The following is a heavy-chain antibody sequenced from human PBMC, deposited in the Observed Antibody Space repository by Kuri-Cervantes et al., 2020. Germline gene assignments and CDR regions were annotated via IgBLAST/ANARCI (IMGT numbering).Heavy chain of an antibody. CDR3: AKLSTFGGVLVGSNWFDP. V-gene: IGHV3-23*01. D-gene: IGHD3-16*01. CDR1: GFTFSNSA. Sequence: GESLKISCEASGFTFSNSAVSWVRLTPWKGLEWVSAISGSGSRTYYGASLQGRFSISRDNSKNTLYLQISGLRVEDTAIYYCAKLSTFGGVLVGSNWFDPWGQGTLVTVSS. J-gene: IGHJ5*02. CDR2: ISGSGSRT.